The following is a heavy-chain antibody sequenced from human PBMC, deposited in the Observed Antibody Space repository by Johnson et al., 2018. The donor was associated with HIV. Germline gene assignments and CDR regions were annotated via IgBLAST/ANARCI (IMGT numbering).Heavy chain of an antibody. CDR3: ARVRIIYSSSSHAFDI. V-gene: IGHV3-30*19. CDR2: IWYDGSNK. J-gene: IGHJ3*02. CDR1: GFTFSYYG. D-gene: IGHD6-6*01. Sequence: VQLVESGGGVVQPGKSLRLSCAASGFTFSYYGMHWVRQAPGKGLEWVAVIWYDGSNKYYADSVKGRFTISRDNSKNTLYLQMSSLRVEDTAVYCCARVRIIYSSSSHAFDIWGQGTMVTVSS.